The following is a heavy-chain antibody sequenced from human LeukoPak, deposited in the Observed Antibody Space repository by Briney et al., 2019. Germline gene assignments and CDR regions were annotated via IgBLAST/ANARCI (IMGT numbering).Heavy chain of an antibody. D-gene: IGHD3-3*01. CDR1: GVSISSYY. CDR2: IYYSGTT. CDR3: ARGAFGVVTHPLDY. V-gene: IGHV4-59*01. Sequence: SETLSLTCTVSGVSISSYYWSWIRQPPGKGLEWIGYIYYSGTTYYNPSLKSRVTISLDTSKNKFSLNLTSVNVADTAVYYCARGAFGVVTHPLDYWGQGTLVTVSS. J-gene: IGHJ4*02.